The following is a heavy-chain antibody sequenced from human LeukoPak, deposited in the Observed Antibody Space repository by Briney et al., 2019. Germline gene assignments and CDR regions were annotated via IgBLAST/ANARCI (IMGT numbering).Heavy chain of an antibody. V-gene: IGHV1-69*06. CDR1: GGTFSSYA. CDR3: ARYGDYEYFQH. CDR2: IIPIFGTA. Sequence: ASVKVSCKASGGTFSSYAISWVRQAPGQGLEWMGGIIPIFGTANCAQKFQGRVTITADKSTSTAYMELSSLRSEDTAVYYCARYGDYEYFQHWGQGTLVTVSS. D-gene: IGHD4-17*01. J-gene: IGHJ1*01.